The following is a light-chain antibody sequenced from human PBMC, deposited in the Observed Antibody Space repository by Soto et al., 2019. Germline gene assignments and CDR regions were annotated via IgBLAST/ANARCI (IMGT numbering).Light chain of an antibody. Sequence: EIVMTQSPARLSVSPGERATLACTASQSVSSKLAWYQQKPGQAPRLLIYGASTRATGIPARFSGSGSGTEFTLTISSLQSEDFAVYYCQQYNNWPPITFGQGARLEIK. V-gene: IGKV3-15*01. CDR1: QSVSSK. CDR2: GAS. CDR3: QQYNNWPPIT. J-gene: IGKJ5*01.